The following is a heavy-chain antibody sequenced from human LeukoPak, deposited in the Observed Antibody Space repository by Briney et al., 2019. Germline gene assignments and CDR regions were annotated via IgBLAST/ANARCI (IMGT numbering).Heavy chain of an antibody. J-gene: IGHJ4*02. CDR3: ARVAEGAFDY. CDR1: GFTFSSYS. D-gene: IGHD1-26*01. V-gene: IGHV3-48*01. CDR2: ISGSSSTI. Sequence: GESLRLSCAASGFTFSSYSMNWVRQAPGKGLEWVSYISGSSSTIYYADSVKGRFIISRDNSKNTLYLQMNSLRAEDTAVYYCARVAEGAFDYWGQGTLVTVSS.